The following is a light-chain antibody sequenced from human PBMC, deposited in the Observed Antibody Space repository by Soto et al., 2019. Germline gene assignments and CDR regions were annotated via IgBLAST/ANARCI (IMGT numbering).Light chain of an antibody. CDR1: SGSIASNY. CDR3: QSYDTSSVV. J-gene: IGLJ2*01. V-gene: IGLV6-57*04. Sequence: NFMLAQPHSVSESPGKTVTISCTRSSGSIASNYVQWYQQRPGSAPTTVIYEDKQRPSGVPDRFSGSTDSSSNSASLTISGLKTEDEADYYCQSYDTSSVVFGGGTKLPVL. CDR2: EDK.